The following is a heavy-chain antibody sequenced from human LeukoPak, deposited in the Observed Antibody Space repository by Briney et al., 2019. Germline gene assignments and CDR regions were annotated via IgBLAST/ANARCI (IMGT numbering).Heavy chain of an antibody. Sequence: GGSLRLSCAASGFTFTTYWMSWVRQAPGKGLEWVANIKQDGSEKYYVDSVKGRFTISRDNAKNSLYLQMSSLRVEDTAVYYCTTDGIVGATEDWGQGTLVTVSS. D-gene: IGHD1-26*01. V-gene: IGHV3-7*01. CDR3: TTDGIVGATED. CDR2: IKQDGSEK. J-gene: IGHJ4*02. CDR1: GFTFTTYW.